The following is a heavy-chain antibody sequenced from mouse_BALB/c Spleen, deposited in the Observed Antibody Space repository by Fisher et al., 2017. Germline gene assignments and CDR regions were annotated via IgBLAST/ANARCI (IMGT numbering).Heavy chain of an antibody. Sequence: KFKGKATLTVDKSSSTAYMQLSSLTSEDSAVYYCTRHFYAMDYWGQGTSVTVSS. J-gene: IGHJ4*01. CDR3: TRHFYAMDY. V-gene: IGHV1-64*01.